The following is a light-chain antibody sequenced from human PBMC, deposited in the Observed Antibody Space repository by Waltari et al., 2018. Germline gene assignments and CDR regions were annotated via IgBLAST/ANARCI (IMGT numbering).Light chain of an antibody. CDR1: QSVSSN. J-gene: IGKJ5*01. V-gene: IGKV3-15*01. CDR3: QQYNNWPPVT. Sequence: DIVMTQSPATLSVSPGERATLSCRASQSVSSNLAWYQQKLGQAPRLLIYGASTRATGIPARFSGSGSGTEFTLTISSLQSEDFAIYYCQQYNNWPPVTFGQGTRLEVK. CDR2: GAS.